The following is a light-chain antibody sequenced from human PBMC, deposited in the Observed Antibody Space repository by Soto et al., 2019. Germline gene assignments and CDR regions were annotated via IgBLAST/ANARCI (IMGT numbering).Light chain of an antibody. CDR3: MQSSQLRT. Sequence: IVLTQTPLSSPVTLGQPASFSCRSAESLLHSDGNTYLSWLHQRPGQPPRLLIYQVSKRFPGVPDRSSGSGAGTNFTLRISRVESEDAGTYFCMQSSQLRTFGQGTKVEIK. V-gene: IGKV2-24*01. J-gene: IGKJ1*01. CDR2: QVS. CDR1: ESLLHSDGNTY.